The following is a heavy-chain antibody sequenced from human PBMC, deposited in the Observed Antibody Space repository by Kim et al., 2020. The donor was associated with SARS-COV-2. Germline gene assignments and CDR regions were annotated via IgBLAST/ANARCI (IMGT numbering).Heavy chain of an antibody. J-gene: IGHJ2*01. CDR3: ARAGDYCYFDL. Sequence: YSDSVRGRFTISCDNAKTSLVLQMSILSAEDTAIYYCARAGDYCYFDLWGRGSLVTVSS. D-gene: IGHD7-27*01. V-gene: IGHV3-11*01.